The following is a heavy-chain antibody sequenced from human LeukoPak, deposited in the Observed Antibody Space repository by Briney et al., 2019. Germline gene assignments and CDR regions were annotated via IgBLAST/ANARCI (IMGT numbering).Heavy chain of an antibody. CDR3: ARVLKGESGALGVDV. V-gene: IGHV3-23*01. CDR2: ISGSGVNT. CDR1: GFTFSSYG. J-gene: IGHJ6*02. Sequence: GGSLRLSCAASGFTFSSYGMTWVHQAPGKGLEWVSSISGSGVNTYYVGSVKGRFTISRDNSKNTVHLQMSSLRAEDTAVYHCARVLKGESGALGVDVWGQGTTVTVSS. D-gene: IGHD1-26*01.